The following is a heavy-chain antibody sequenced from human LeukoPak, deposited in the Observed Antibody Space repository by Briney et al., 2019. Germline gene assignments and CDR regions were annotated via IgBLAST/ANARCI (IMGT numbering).Heavy chain of an antibody. CDR1: GGSISSYY. CDR2: IYYSGST. J-gene: IGHJ6*02. Sequence: PSETLSLTCTVSGGSISSYYWSWIRQPPGKGLEWIGYIYYSGSTNYNPSLKSRVTISVDTSKNQFSLKLSSVTAADTAMYYCARVFSYYYGMDVWGQGTTVTVSS. CDR3: ARVFSYYYGMDV. V-gene: IGHV4-59*01.